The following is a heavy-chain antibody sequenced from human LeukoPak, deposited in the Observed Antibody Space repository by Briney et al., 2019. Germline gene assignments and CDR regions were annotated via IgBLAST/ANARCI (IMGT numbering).Heavy chain of an antibody. J-gene: IGHJ3*02. Sequence: PSETLSLTCAVYGGSFSGYYWSWIRQPPGKGLEWIGEINHSGSTNYNPSLKSRVIISVDTSKNQFSLKLSSVTAADTAVYYCARGAPRLLWFGELRSDAFDIWGQGTMVTVSS. CDR2: INHSGST. V-gene: IGHV4-34*01. CDR1: GGSFSGYY. CDR3: ARGAPRLLWFGELRSDAFDI. D-gene: IGHD3-10*01.